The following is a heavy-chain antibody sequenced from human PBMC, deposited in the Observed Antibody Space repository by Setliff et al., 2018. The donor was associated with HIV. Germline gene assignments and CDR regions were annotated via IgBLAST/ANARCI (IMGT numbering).Heavy chain of an antibody. D-gene: IGHD6-19*01. CDR2: VNSDGSYI. V-gene: IGHV3-74*03. Sequence: TCAASGFRLSSYWMHWVRQDPGKGLMWVAHVNSDGSYITYGGSVRGRFAASGDNANNTLYLQMNSLKDEDTAIYYCAKDLFATGWYGRGYFDHWGQGVLVTVSS. CDR3: AKDLFATGWYGRGYFDH. CDR1: GFRLSSYW. J-gene: IGHJ4*02.